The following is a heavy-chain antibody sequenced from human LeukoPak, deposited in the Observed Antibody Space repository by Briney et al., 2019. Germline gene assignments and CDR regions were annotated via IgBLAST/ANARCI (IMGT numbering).Heavy chain of an antibody. D-gene: IGHD2/OR15-2a*01. J-gene: IGHJ4*02. Sequence: GGSLRLSCAASGFTFSSYGMLWVRQAPGKGLEWVAVISYDGSNKYYADSVKGRFTISRDNSKNTLYLQMNSLRAEDTAVYYCAKVLRGYFDYWGQGTLVTVSS. CDR3: AKVLRGYFDY. CDR1: GFTFSSYG. CDR2: ISYDGSNK. V-gene: IGHV3-30*18.